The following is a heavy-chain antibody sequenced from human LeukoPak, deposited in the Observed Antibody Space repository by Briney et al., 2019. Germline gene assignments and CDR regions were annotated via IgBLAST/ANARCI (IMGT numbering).Heavy chain of an antibody. D-gene: IGHD4-17*01. J-gene: IGHJ4*02. CDR3: ARTGGDYVRAPFDY. CDR2: IYPGYSDT. Sequence: GESLKISCKVSGYRLTNNWIGWVRQVPGKGLEWMGIIYPGYSDTRYSPSFQGQVTISADKSISTAYLQWSSLKASDTAMYYCARTGGDYVRAPFDYWGQGTLVTVSS. V-gene: IGHV5-51*01. CDR1: GYRLTNNW.